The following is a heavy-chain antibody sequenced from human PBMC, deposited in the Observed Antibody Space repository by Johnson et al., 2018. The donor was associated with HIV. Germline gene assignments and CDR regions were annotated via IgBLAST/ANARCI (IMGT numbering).Heavy chain of an antibody. D-gene: IGHD1-1*01. CDR1: GFIFENFG. V-gene: IGHV3-20*04. Sequence: VLLVESGGGLVKPGGSLRLSCAASGFIFENFGMSWVRQGPGKGLEWISGINWNGDTTTYADSVKGRFTISRDESKNTLFLEMDSLRPEDTALYYCARESRSGTGNVPGRHALDVWGQGTMVTVSS. CDR3: ARESRSGTGNVPGRHALDV. CDR2: INWNGDTT. J-gene: IGHJ3*01.